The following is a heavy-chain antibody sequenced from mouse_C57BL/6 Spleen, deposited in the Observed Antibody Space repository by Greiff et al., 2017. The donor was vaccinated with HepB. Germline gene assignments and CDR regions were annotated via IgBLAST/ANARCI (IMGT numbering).Heavy chain of an antibody. V-gene: IGHV1-82*01. CDR3: GRDGRSKDAMDY. CDR2: IYPGDGDT. Sequence: QVQLKESGPELVKPGASVKISCKASGYAFSSSWMIWVKQRPGKGLEWIGRIYPGDGDTNYNGKFKGKATLTADKSSSTAYMQLSSLTSEDSAVYERGRDGRSKDAMDYWGQGTSVTVAS. CDR1: GYAFSSSW. J-gene: IGHJ4*01. D-gene: IGHD1-1*01.